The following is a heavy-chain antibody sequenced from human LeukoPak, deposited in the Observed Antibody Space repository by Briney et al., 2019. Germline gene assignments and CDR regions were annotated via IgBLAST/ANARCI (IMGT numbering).Heavy chain of an antibody. V-gene: IGHV1-2*02. CDR2: INPNSGGT. J-gene: IGHJ3*02. CDR1: GYTFTGYY. D-gene: IGHD3-22*01. Sequence: ASVKVSCKASGYTFTGYYMHWVRQAPGQGLEWMGWINPNSGGTNYAQKFQGRVTMTRDTSISTAYMELSRLRSDDTAVYYCARDRSPLYYYDSNSNAFDIWGQGTMVTVSS. CDR3: ARDRSPLYYYDSNSNAFDI.